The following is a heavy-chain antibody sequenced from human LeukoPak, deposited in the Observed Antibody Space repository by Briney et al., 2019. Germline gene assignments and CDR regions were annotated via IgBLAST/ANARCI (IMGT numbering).Heavy chain of an antibody. J-gene: IGHJ6*03. D-gene: IGHD1-14*01. CDR2: INHSGST. CDR1: GGSFSGYY. CDR3: ARRSRNYYMDV. V-gene: IGHV4-34*01. Sequence: PSETLSLTCAVYGGSFSGYYWSWIRQPPGKGLEWIGEINHSGSTNYNPSLKSRVTISVDTSKNQFSLKLSSVTAADTAVYYCARRSRNYYMDVWGKGTTVTISS.